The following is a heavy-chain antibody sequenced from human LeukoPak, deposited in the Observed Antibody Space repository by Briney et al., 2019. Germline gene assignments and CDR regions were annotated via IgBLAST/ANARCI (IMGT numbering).Heavy chain of an antibody. CDR2: INSDGSST. V-gene: IGHV3-74*01. CDR3: ARDNTGYYGSGSYYYMDV. D-gene: IGHD3-10*01. J-gene: IGHJ6*03. Sequence: GGSLRLSCAASGFTFSSYWMHWVRQAPGKGLVWVSRINSDGSSTSYADSVKGRFTISRDNAKNTLYLQMNSLRAEDTAVYYCARDNTGYYGSGSYYYMDVWGKGTTVTISS. CDR1: GFTFSSYW.